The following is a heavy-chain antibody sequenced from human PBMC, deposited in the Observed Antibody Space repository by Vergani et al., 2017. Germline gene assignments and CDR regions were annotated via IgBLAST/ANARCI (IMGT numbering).Heavy chain of an antibody. D-gene: IGHD3-9*01. CDR3: ARRSGIVYDIFSGTQYFFDF. J-gene: IGHJ4*02. CDR1: GASINNDFYY. CDR2: IYVSGIT. Sequence: QVQLQESGPGLVKPSQTLSLTCTVSGASINNDFYYWHWIRQPAGKGLEWIGRIYVSGITDYNSSLQSRVSMSVDTSKNQFSLRLNSLTAADTAVYYCARRSGIVYDIFSGTQYFFDFWGQGTLVTVSS. V-gene: IGHV4-61*02.